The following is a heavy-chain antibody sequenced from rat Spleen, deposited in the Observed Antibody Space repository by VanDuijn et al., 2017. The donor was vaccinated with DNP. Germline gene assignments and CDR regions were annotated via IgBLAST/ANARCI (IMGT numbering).Heavy chain of an antibody. CDR3: AKPSYSSYMGYFDY. J-gene: IGHJ2*01. V-gene: IGHV5-22*01. CDR2: ISYDGGSA. CDR1: GFTFRDYY. D-gene: IGHD1-2*01. Sequence: EVQLVESGGGLVQPGRSLKLSCAASGFTFRDYYMAWVRQAPAKGLEWVAYISYDGGSAYNGDSVKGRFTISRDNAENTVYLQMNSLRSEDTATYYCAKPSYSSYMGYFDYWGQGVMVTVSS.